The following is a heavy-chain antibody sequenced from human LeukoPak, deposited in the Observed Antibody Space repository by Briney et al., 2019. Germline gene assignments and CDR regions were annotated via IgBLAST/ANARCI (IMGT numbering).Heavy chain of an antibody. D-gene: IGHD3-22*01. J-gene: IGHJ4*02. V-gene: IGHV1-46*01. CDR3: ARSGAYYYDSSGYFLAY. Sequence: ASVKVSCKASGYTFTSCYMHWVRQAPGQGLEWMGIINPSGGSTSYAQKFQGRVTMTRDTSTSTVYMELSSLRSEGTAVYYCARSGAYYYDSSGYFLAYWGQGTLVTVSS. CDR2: INPSGGST. CDR1: GYTFTSCY.